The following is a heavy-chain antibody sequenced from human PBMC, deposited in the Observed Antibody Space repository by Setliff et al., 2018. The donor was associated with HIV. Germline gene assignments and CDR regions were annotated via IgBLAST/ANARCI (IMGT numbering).Heavy chain of an antibody. CDR2: IYYSGST. CDR1: GGSIRTYY. CDR3: ARGSAPEDIVVVPPGRAFDI. V-gene: IGHV4-59*01. J-gene: IGHJ3*02. D-gene: IGHD2-2*01. Sequence: LSLTCTVSGGSIRTYYWSWIRQPPGKGLEWIGYIYYSGSTNYNPSLKSRVTISVDTSKNQFSLKLSSVTAADTAVYYCARGSAPEDIVVVPPGRAFDIWGQGTMVTVSS.